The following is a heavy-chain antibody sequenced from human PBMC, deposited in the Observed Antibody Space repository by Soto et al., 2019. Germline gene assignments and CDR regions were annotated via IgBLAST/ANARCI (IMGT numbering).Heavy chain of an antibody. D-gene: IGHD3-3*01. J-gene: IGHJ3*02. V-gene: IGHV1-69*04. Sequence: SVKVSCKASGGTFSSYTISWVRQAPGQGLEWMGRIIPILGIANYAQKFQGRVTITADKSTSTAYMELSSLRAEDTAVYYCAKDIPLEWFHDAFDIWGQGTMVTVSS. CDR1: GGTFSSYT. CDR3: AKDIPLEWFHDAFDI. CDR2: IIPILGIA.